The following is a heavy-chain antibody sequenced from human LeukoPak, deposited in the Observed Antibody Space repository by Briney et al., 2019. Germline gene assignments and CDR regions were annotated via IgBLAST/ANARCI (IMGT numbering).Heavy chain of an antibody. D-gene: IGHD3-22*01. J-gene: IGHJ4*02. CDR3: ARPRVEHDYDSSGAFDY. V-gene: IGHV1-46*01. CDR2: INPSGGRT. Sequence: ASVKVSCKASGYTFTSYYMHWVRQAPGQGLEWMGIINPSGGRTSYAQKFQGRVTLTRDTSTSTVYMVLSSLSSEDTAVYYCARPRVEHDYDSSGAFDYWGQGTLVTVSS. CDR1: GYTFTSYY.